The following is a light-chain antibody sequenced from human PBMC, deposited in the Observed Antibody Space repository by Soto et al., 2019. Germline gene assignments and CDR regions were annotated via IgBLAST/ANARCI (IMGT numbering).Light chain of an antibody. V-gene: IGLV2-14*01. J-gene: IGLJ1*01. CDR1: SSDVGGYIY. CDR3: SSYTNVRTYV. CDR2: EVR. Sequence: QSALTQPASVSGSPGQSITISCTGTSSDVGGYIYLSWYQHLPGKAPKLIIYEVRNRPSGVSNRFFGSKSGNTASLTISGLQAEDEADYYCSSYTNVRTYVFGTGTKLTVL.